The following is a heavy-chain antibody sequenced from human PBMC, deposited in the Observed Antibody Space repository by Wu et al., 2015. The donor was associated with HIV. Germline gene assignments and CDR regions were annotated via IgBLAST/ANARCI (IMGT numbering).Heavy chain of an antibody. CDR1: GGTFSSYG. Sequence: QVQLVQSGAEVKKPGSSVKVSCKASGGTFSSYGFNWVRQAPGQGLEWIGGIIPLFASANYAQRFQGRVTITADESTRTAYMEVSSLRSEDTAVYYCAAAFNYNPQRDGFDLWGQGTMVTVSS. J-gene: IGHJ3*01. CDR2: IIPLFASA. D-gene: IGHD1-1*01. CDR3: AAAFNYNPQRDGFDL. V-gene: IGHV1-69*12.